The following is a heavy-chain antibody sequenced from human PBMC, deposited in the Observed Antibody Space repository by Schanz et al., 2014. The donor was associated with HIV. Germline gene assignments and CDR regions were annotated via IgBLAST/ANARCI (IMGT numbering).Heavy chain of an antibody. CDR2: IKQDGGEK. CDR1: GFTFSRYW. V-gene: IGHV3-7*01. D-gene: IGHD3-10*01. Sequence: EVQLVESGGGLVQPGGSLRLSCAASGFTFSRYWMNWVRQAPGKGLEWVASIKQDGGEKHYVASVKGRFTISRDNVKNSLYLQMNSLRAEDTAVYYCARDNSGSIDYWGQGTPVTVSS. CDR3: ARDNSGSIDY. J-gene: IGHJ4*02.